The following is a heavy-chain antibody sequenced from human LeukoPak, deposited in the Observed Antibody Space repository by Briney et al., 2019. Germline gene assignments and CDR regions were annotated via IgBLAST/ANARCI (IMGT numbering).Heavy chain of an antibody. CDR2: IYTSGST. CDR1: GGSISSYY. J-gene: IGHJ4*02. Sequence: SETLSLTCTVSGGSISSYYWSWIRQPAGKGLEWIGRIYTSGSTNYNPSLQSRVTMSVDTSKNQFYLKLSSVTAADTAVYYCARDGARSGSSDYYHFVYWGQGTLVTVSS. D-gene: IGHD3-22*01. CDR3: ARDGARSGSSDYYHFVY. V-gene: IGHV4-4*07.